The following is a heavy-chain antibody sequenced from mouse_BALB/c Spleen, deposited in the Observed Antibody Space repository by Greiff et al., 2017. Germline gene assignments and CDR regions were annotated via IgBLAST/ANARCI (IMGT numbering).Heavy chain of an antibody. V-gene: IGHV3-8*02. Sequence: VQLKASGPSLVQPSQTLSLTCSVTGDSIPRGYWNWIRTFPGNKLEYMGYISYSGSTYYHPSLKSRISITRDTSKNQYYLQLNSVTTEDTATYYCARGDDWFAYGGQGTLVTGSA. CDR1: GDSIPRGY. CDR3: ARGDDWFAY. D-gene: IGHD3-3*01. J-gene: IGHJ3*01. CDR2: ISYSGST.